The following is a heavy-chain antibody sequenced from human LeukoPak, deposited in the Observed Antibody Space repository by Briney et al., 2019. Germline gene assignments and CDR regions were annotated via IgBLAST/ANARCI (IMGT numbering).Heavy chain of an antibody. CDR3: ARGRGRRFGELLSHWFDP. CDR2: INHSGST. J-gene: IGHJ5*02. D-gene: IGHD3-10*01. CDR1: GVSFSGYY. V-gene: IGHV4-34*01. Sequence: SETLSLTCAVYGVSFSGYYWSWIRQPPGKGLEWIGEINHSGSTNYNPSLKSRVTISVDTSKNQFSLKLSSVTAADTAVYYCARGRGRRFGELLSHWFDPWGQGTLVTVSS.